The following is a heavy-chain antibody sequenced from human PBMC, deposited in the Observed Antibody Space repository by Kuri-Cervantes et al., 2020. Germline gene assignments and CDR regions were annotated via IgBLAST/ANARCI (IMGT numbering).Heavy chain of an antibody. CDR1: GFTFNAFG. Sequence: GGSLRLSCAASGFTFNAFGMNWVRQAPGKGLEWISYISTRNSTIYYADSLKGRITISRDNAKNSLYLQMNSLRAEDTAVYYCASGSDSFDYWGQGTLVTVSS. CDR2: ISTRNSTI. D-gene: IGHD3-22*01. J-gene: IGHJ4*02. CDR3: ASGSDSFDY. V-gene: IGHV3-48*01.